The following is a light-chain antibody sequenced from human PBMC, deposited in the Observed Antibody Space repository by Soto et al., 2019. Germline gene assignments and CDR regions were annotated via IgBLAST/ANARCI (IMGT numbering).Light chain of an antibody. J-gene: IGLJ2*01. CDR3: CSYATNNTPHVV. V-gene: IGLV2-23*02. Sequence: QSALTQPASVSGSPGQSITISCTGTSGNIGSYNLVSWYQQHPGKAPKLMIYEVFKRPSGVSNRFSGSKSGNTASLTISGLQAEDEAGYYCCSYATNNTPHVVFGGGTKVTVL. CDR1: SGNIGSYNL. CDR2: EVF.